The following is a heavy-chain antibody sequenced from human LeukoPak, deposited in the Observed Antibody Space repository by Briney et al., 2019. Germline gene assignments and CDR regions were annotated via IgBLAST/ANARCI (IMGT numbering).Heavy chain of an antibody. Sequence: PGRSLGLSCAASGFTFSSYGMHWVRQAPGKGLEWVAVISYDGSNKYYADSVKGRFTISRDNSKNTLYLQMNSLRAEDTAVYYCAKELFITIFGVVKDYYYYGMDVWGQGTTVTVSS. CDR1: GFTFSSYG. CDR3: AKELFITIFGVVKDYYYYGMDV. D-gene: IGHD3-3*01. J-gene: IGHJ6*02. CDR2: ISYDGSNK. V-gene: IGHV3-30*18.